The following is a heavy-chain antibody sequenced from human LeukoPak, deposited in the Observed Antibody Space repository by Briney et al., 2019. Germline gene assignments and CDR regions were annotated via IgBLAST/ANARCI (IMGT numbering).Heavy chain of an antibody. Sequence: SGTLSLTCAVYGGSISSGSWWSWVRQPPGKGLQWIGEISQSGITNYNASLKSRVHISVDKSKNQLSLSLASVTAADTAVYYCSRESGPYCPFGHWGQGTLVAVTS. D-gene: IGHD1-26*01. CDR2: ISQSGIT. J-gene: IGHJ5*02. V-gene: IGHV4-4*02. CDR1: GGSISSGSW. CDR3: SRESGPYCPFGH.